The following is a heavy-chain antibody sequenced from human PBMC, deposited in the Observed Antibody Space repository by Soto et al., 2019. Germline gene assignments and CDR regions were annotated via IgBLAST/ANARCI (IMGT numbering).Heavy chain of an antibody. J-gene: IGHJ5*02. CDR3: APQWHQHYS. CDR2: ISSGGSTM. V-gene: IGHV3-11*01. D-gene: IGHD2-21*01. CDR1: GFPFSDYY. Sequence: PGGSLRLSCAASGFPFSDYYLSCIRQAPGKGLEWFSYISSGGSTMYYADSVKGRFTISRDNAKNSVYLQMNSLRAEDTAVYYCAPQWHQHYSWGQGTLVTVSS.